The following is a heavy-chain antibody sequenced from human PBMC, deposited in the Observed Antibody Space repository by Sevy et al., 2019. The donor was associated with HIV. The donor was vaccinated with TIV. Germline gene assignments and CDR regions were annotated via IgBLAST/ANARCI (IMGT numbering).Heavy chain of an antibody. CDR1: GFTFSNFG. CDR2: ISYDGHNK. V-gene: IGHV3-30*18. Sequence: GGSLRLSCVASGFTFSNFGMHWVRQAPDKGLQWVAVISYDGHNKYYADSVKGRLTISRDNSKKTLYMQMNSLRAEDTAVYYCAKDEFITGTQGIDYWGQGTLVTVSS. CDR3: AKDEFITGTQGIDY. D-gene: IGHD1-20*01. J-gene: IGHJ4*02.